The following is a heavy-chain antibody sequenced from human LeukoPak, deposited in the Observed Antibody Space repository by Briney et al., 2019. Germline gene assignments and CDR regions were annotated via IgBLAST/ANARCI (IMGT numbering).Heavy chain of an antibody. CDR3: ARLTWFGDNMVPLYYYYYMDV. V-gene: IGHV5-51*01. CDR1: GYSFTSYW. D-gene: IGHD3-10*01. CDR2: IYPGGSDT. J-gene: IGHJ6*03. Sequence: GESLKISCKGSGYSFTSYWIGWVRQMPGKGLEWMGIIYPGGSDTRYSPSFQGQVTISADKSISTAYLQWSSLKASDTAMYYCARLTWFGDNMVPLYYYYYMDVWGKGTTVTVSS.